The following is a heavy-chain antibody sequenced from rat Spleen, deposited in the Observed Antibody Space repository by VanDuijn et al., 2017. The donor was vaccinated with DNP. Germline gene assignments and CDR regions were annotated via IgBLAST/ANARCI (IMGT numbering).Heavy chain of an antibody. CDR2: IIYDGSST. Sequence: EVQLVESGGGLVQSGRSLKLSCAASGFTFSDYAMAWVRQAPKKVLEWVATIIYDGSSTYYRASVKGRFTISRDNAKSTLYLQMDSLRSEDTATYYCARPATGILLFDYWGQGVMVTVSS. V-gene: IGHV5-17*01. D-gene: IGHD1-9*01. J-gene: IGHJ2*01. CDR1: GFTFSDYA. CDR3: ARPATGILLFDY.